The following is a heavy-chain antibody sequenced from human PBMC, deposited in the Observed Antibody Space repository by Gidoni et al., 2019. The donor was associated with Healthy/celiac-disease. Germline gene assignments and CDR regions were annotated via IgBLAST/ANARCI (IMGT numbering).Heavy chain of an antibody. J-gene: IGHJ4*02. CDR3: AKDRYGYYGSGSYFYFDY. V-gene: IGHV3-43*01. CDR2: ISWDGGST. CDR1: GFTFDDYT. D-gene: IGHD3-10*01. Sequence: EVQLVESGGVVVQPGGSLRLSCAASGFTFDDYTMHWVRQAPGKGLEWVSLISWDGGSTYYADSVKGRFTISRDNSKNSLYLQMNSLRTEDTALYYCAKDRYGYYGSGSYFYFDYWGQGTLVTVSS.